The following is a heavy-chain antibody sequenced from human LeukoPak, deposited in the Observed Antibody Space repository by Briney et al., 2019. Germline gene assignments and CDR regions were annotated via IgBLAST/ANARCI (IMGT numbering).Heavy chain of an antibody. CDR2: IKQDGSEK. CDR1: GFTFSSYW. J-gene: IGHJ4*02. V-gene: IGHV3-7*01. CDR3: ARVQYYDFWSGYYKVGYYFDY. Sequence: GGSLRLSCAASGFTFSSYWMSWVRQAPGKGLEWVANIKQDGSEKYYVDSVKGRFTISRDNAKNSLYLQMNSLRAEDTAVYYCARVQYYDFWSGYYKVGYYFDYWGQGTLVTVSS. D-gene: IGHD3-3*01.